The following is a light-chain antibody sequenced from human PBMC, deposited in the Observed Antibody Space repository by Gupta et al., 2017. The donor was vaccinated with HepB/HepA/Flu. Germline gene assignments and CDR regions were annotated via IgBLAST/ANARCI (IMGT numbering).Light chain of an antibody. CDR1: NSDVGGYNL. Sequence: QSALTPPASVSGSPGQSIAISCTGTNSDVGGYNLVSWSQQYPGKAPKLMIYEVSKRPSGVSNRFSGSKSGNTASLTISGLQAEDEADYYCCSYTGDLDVFGTGTRVTVL. CDR2: EVS. CDR3: CSYTGDLDV. J-gene: IGLJ1*01. V-gene: IGLV2-23*02.